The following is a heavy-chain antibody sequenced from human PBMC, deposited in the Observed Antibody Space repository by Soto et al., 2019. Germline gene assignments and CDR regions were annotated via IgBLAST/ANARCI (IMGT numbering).Heavy chain of an antibody. CDR2: IYSDGTT. D-gene: IGHD6-19*01. J-gene: IGHJ6*02. CDR3: SIVGGSNIKCYTRGIDD. Sequence: AESLCLTCAVSGGSISGYYWSWVRQPAGKGLEWVGRIYSDGTTNYSPPLKSRVTMTQDTSKDQYSLHLTSVTAADTAVYYCSIVGGSNIKCYTRGIDDWGQGTTVTVSS. V-gene: IGHV4-59*10. CDR1: GGSISGYY.